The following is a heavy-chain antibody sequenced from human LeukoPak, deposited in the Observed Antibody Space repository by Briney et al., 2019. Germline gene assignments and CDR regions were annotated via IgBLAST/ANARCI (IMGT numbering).Heavy chain of an antibody. J-gene: IGHJ4*02. V-gene: IGHV4-39*07. CDR2: IYYSGST. CDR1: GGSISSSSYY. Sequence: PSETLSLTCTVSGGSISSSSYYWGWIRQPPGKGLEWIGSIYYSGSTNYNPSLKSRVTISVDTSKNQFSLKLSSVTAADTAVYYCARGGRQQLVYDYWGQGTLVTVSS. D-gene: IGHD6-13*01. CDR3: ARGGRQQLVYDY.